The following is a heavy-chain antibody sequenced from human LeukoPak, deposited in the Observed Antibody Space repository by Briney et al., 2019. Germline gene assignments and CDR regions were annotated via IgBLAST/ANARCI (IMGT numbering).Heavy chain of an antibody. J-gene: IGHJ1*01. V-gene: IGHV3-7*01. Sequence: PGGSLRLSCAASGFTFSSKWMSWVRQAPGKGLEWVANIKQDGSDKYYVDSVKGRFTISRDNAKNSLYLQMNSLRAEDTAVYYCAKDPRASSRAEYFQHWGQGTLVTVSS. CDR1: GFTFSSKW. CDR3: AKDPRASSRAEYFQH. CDR2: IKQDGSDK. D-gene: IGHD2-2*01.